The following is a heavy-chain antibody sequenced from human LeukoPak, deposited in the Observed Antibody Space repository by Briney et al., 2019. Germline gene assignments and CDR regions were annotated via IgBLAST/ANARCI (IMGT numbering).Heavy chain of an antibody. CDR2: IYYSGST. J-gene: IGHJ3*02. CDR1: GGSISSSSYY. CDR3: ARVLIAVDAFDI. V-gene: IGHV4-39*01. D-gene: IGHD6-19*01. Sequence: SETLSLTCTVCGGSISSSSYYWGWIRQPLGKGLEWIGSIYYSGSTYYNPSLKSRVTISVDTSKNQFSLKLSSVTAADTAVYYCARVLIAVDAFDIWGQGTMVTVSS.